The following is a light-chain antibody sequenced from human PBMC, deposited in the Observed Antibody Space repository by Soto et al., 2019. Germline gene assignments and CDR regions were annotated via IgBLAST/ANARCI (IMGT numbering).Light chain of an antibody. Sequence: QSVLTQPPSASGYPGQSVTISCTGTSSGIGSYDYVSWYQQHPGKAPKLMIYEVTKRPSGVPDRFSGSRSGNTASLTVSGLQGEDEADYYCSSYAGSNNYVFGTGTKVTVL. CDR2: EVT. CDR1: SSGIGSYDY. J-gene: IGLJ1*01. V-gene: IGLV2-8*01. CDR3: SSYAGSNNYV.